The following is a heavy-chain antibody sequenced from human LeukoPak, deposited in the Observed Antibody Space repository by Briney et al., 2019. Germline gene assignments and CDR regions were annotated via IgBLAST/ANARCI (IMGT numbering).Heavy chain of an antibody. CDR2: ISYDGSNK. CDR1: GFTFSSYA. Sequence: GGSLRLSCAASGFTFSSYAMHWVRQAPGKGLEWVAVISYDGSNKYYADSVKGRFTISRDNSKNTPYLQMNSLRAEDTAVYYCARSEVPAAILVLFDYWGQGTLVTVSS. J-gene: IGHJ4*02. CDR3: ARSEVPAAILVLFDY. D-gene: IGHD2-2*01. V-gene: IGHV3-30-3*01.